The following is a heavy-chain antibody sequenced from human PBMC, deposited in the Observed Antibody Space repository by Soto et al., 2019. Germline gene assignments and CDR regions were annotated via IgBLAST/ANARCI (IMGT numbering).Heavy chain of an antibody. Sequence: SVKVSCKASGGTFSSYTISWVRQAPGQGLEWMGRIIPILGIANYAQKFQGRVTITADKSTSTAYMEPSSLRSEDTAVYYCAREEVDVVVPAAMSPWFDPWGQGTLVTVSS. V-gene: IGHV1-69*04. J-gene: IGHJ5*02. D-gene: IGHD2-2*01. CDR2: IIPILGIA. CDR1: GGTFSSYT. CDR3: AREEVDVVVPAAMSPWFDP.